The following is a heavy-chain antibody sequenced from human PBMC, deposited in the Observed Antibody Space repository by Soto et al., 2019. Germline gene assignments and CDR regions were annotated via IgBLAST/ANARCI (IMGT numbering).Heavy chain of an antibody. Sequence: QVQLVQSGAEVKKPGSSVKVSCKASGGTFSSYAISWVRQAPGQGLEWMGGIIPIFGTANYAQKFQGRVTITADESTSTAYMELSSLRSEDTAVYYCARSLDTAMGPIVLQETYYYYYGMDVWGQGTTVTVSS. J-gene: IGHJ6*02. CDR1: GGTFSSYA. CDR3: ARSLDTAMGPIVLQETYYYYYGMDV. CDR2: IIPIFGTA. D-gene: IGHD5-18*01. V-gene: IGHV1-69*12.